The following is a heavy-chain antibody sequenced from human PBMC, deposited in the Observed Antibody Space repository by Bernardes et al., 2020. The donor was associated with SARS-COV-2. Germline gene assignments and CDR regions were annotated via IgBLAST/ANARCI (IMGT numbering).Heavy chain of an antibody. J-gene: IGHJ4*02. CDR1: GFTFSSYA. CDR3: ATEYSNLDYYFDY. V-gene: IGHV3-23*01. CDR2: ISGSGSNT. Sequence: GGSLRLSCAASGFTFSSYAINWVRQAPGNGLEWVSSISGSGSNTYYADSVKGRFTISRDNSKNTLYLQMNSLRAEDTAVYYCATEYSNLDYYFDYWGQGTLVTVSS. D-gene: IGHD6-6*01.